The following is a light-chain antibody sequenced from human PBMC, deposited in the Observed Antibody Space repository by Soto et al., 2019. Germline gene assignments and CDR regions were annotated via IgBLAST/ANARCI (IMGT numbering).Light chain of an antibody. V-gene: IGKV3-20*01. Sequence: ETVLTQSPGTVSLSPGESATLSCRARQSIGKSYLAWFQHKPGQAPRLLIYGASTRATGIPDGFRGSGSGTDFTLTVSRLESEDFAVYYCQQYAESPLTFGGGTKVEIK. J-gene: IGKJ4*01. CDR2: GAS. CDR3: QQYAESPLT. CDR1: QSIGKSY.